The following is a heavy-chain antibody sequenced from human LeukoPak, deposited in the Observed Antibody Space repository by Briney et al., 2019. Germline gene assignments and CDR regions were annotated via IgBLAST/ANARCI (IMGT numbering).Heavy chain of an antibody. D-gene: IGHD1-26*01. J-gene: IGHJ4*02. CDR1: GYTFTGYY. V-gene: IGHV1-2*02. Sequence: ASVKVSCKASGYTFTGYYMHWVRQAPGQGLEWMGWINPNSGGTNYAQKLQGRVTMTRDTSISTAYMELSRLRSDDTALYYCARDGVSGSYFIDYWGQGTLVTVSS. CDR2: INPNSGGT. CDR3: ARDGVSGSYFIDY.